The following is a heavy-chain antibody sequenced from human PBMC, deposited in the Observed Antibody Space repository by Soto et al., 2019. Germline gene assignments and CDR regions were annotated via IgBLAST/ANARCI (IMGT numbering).Heavy chain of an antibody. D-gene: IGHD2-15*01. CDR3: VSYWPPTAY. CDR1: GYTFSSYH. J-gene: IGHJ4*02. Sequence: QVQLVQSGAEVKKPGASVKVSCKASGYTFSSYHISWVRQAPGQGLEWMGWISAYNGNTNYAQKLQGRVTMTTDTSTSTSYMALRIVRSGDTAVYYSVSYWPPTAYWGQGTLVTVSS. V-gene: IGHV1-18*01. CDR2: ISAYNGNT.